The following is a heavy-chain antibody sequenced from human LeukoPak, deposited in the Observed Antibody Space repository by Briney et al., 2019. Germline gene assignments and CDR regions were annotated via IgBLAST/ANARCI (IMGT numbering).Heavy chain of an antibody. V-gene: IGHV1-2*02. CDR1: GYSFTGFF. J-gene: IGHJ5*02. Sequence: ASVKVSCKASGYSFTGFFIHWVRLTPGQGLEWMGCINPSTGVTKFPQRFQGRVTMTRDTSITAAYLELNTLTSDDTAVYYCARGQDAYSPPQDLWGQGTLVSVSS. D-gene: IGHD5-24*01. CDR2: INPSTGVT. CDR3: ARGQDAYSPPQDL.